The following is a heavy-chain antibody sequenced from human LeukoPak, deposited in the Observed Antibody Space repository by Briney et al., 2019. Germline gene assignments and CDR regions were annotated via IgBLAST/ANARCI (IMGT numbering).Heavy chain of an antibody. CDR1: GFTFSSYA. Sequence: PGGSLRLSCAASGFTFSSYAMSWVRQAPGKGLERVSAISGSGGSTYYADSVKGRFTISRDNSKNTLYLQMNSLRAEDAAVYYCAKDRPGSPSSFGYWGQGTLVTVSS. CDR3: AKDRPGSPSSFGY. CDR2: ISGSGGST. J-gene: IGHJ4*02. D-gene: IGHD1-26*01. V-gene: IGHV3-23*01.